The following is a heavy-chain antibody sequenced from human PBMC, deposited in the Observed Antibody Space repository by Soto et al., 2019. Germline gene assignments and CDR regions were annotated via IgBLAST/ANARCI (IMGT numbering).Heavy chain of an antibody. D-gene: IGHD3-9*01. Sequence: PGGSLRLSCVVSGFTFNEYGMHWVRQAPGKGMEWVAVISYDGSYKDYADSVSGRFTISRDNSKNTLYLQMNSLGAEDAAVYYCGKDLGGGVLTVSYKTVISPYYGMDVWGQGTAVTVSS. CDR2: ISYDGSYK. CDR1: GFTFNEYG. CDR3: GKDLGGGVLTVSYKTVISPYYGMDV. J-gene: IGHJ6*02. V-gene: IGHV3-30*18.